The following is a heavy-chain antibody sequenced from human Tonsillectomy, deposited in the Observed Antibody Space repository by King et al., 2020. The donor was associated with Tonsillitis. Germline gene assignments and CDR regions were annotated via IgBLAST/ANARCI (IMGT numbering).Heavy chain of an antibody. CDR1: GGFISSSSYY. J-gene: IGHJ4*02. V-gene: IGHV4-39*01. CDR2: IYFSGDT. Sequence: QLQESGPGLVKPSETLSLTCNVAGGFISSSSYYWGWVRQPPGRGLEWIGNIYFSGDTYYNPTLKTRATVSVDTSKNQFSLSLTSVTAADTAVYYCHCGGRPPYWGQGTLVTVSS. CDR3: HCGGRPPY. D-gene: IGHD4-23*01.